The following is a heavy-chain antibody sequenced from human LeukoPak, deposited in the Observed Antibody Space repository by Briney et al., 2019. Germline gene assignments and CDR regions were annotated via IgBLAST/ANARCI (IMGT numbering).Heavy chain of an antibody. V-gene: IGHV1-8*01. D-gene: IGHD3-3*01. J-gene: IGHJ6*03. CDR2: MNPNSGNT. CDR3: SRGRGRGDFWSGYHYYYYMDV. Sequence: ASVKVSCKASGYTFTSYDINWVRQATGQGLEWMGWMNPNSGNTGYAQKFQGRVTMTRNTSISTAYMELSSPRSEDTAVYYCSRGRGRGDFWSGYHYYYYMDVWGKGTTVTVSS. CDR1: GYTFTSYD.